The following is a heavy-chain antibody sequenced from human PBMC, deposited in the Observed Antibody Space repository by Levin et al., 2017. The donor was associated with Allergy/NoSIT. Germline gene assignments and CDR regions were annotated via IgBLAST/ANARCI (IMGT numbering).Heavy chain of an antibody. CDR3: SRGGPSLGKVEYYFDY. CDR2: IFAGGTI. J-gene: IGHJ4*02. V-gene: IGHV3-66*01. Sequence: GGSLRLSCAASGFSVSTNYMNWVRQAPGKGLEWVSVIFAGGTIYYADSVKGRFTISRDKSKNTLYLQMNSLRAEDTAVYFCSRGGPSLGKVEYYFDYWGPGTLVTVSS. CDR1: GFSVSTNY. D-gene: IGHD3-16*01.